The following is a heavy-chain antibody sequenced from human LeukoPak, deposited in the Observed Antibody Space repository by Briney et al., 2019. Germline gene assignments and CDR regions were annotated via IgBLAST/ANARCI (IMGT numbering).Heavy chain of an antibody. CDR2: IASSTI. CDR3: ARGPAAAIDY. Sequence: GGSLRLSCAASGFTVSSNYMSWVRQAPGKGLEWVSYIASSTIYYADSVKGRFTISRDNAKNSLYLQMNSLRDEDTAVYYCARGPAAAIDYWGQGTLVTVSS. J-gene: IGHJ4*02. V-gene: IGHV3-48*02. CDR1: GFTVSSNY. D-gene: IGHD2-2*01.